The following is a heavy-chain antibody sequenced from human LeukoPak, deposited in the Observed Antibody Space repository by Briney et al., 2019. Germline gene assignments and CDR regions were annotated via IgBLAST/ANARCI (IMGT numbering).Heavy chain of an antibody. CDR1: GYSISSGYY. CDR3: AREGATYYYDSRGYPPADY. V-gene: IGHV4-38-2*02. J-gene: IGHJ4*02. D-gene: IGHD3-22*01. Sequence: SETLSLTCTVSGYSISSGYYWGWIRQPPGKGLEWIGSIYHSGSTYYNPSLKSRVTISVDTSKNQFSLKLSSVTAADTAVYYCAREGATYYYDSRGYPPADYWDQGTLVTVSS. CDR2: IYHSGST.